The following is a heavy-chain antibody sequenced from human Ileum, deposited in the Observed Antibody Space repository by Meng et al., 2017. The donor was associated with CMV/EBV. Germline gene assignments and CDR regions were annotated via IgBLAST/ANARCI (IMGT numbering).Heavy chain of an antibody. CDR2: ISYDGKNE. V-gene: IGHV3-30*01. D-gene: IGHD6-19*01. J-gene: IGHJ3*01. CDR3: AREEHGGWAAPYF. Sequence: GGSLRLSCAASGFTFSNFAMYWVRQPPGKGLEWVTVISYDGKNEYNADSVEGRITISRDNFKNTLYRQMNNLRVEDTAVYYCAREEHGGWAAPYFWGRGTMVTVSS. CDR1: GFTFSNFA.